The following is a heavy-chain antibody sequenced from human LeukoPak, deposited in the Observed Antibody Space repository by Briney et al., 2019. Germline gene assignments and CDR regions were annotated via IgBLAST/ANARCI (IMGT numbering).Heavy chain of an antibody. CDR3: ARPMVRGVIPYPPGY. V-gene: IGHV3-30*04. J-gene: IGHJ4*02. CDR1: GFTFSSYA. D-gene: IGHD3-10*01. CDR2: ISYDGSNK. Sequence: GGSLRLSCTASGFTFSSYAMHWVRQAPGKGLEWVAVISYDGSNKYYADSVKGRFTISRDNSKNTLYLQMNSLRAEDTAVYYCARPMVRGVIPYPPGYWGQGTLVTVSS.